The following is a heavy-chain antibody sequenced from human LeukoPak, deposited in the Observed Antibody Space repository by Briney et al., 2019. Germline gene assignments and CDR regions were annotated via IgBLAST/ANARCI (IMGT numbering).Heavy chain of an antibody. CDR1: GYSFTNYW. CDR2: IYPGDSDT. Sequence: GASLQISCQGSGYSFTNYWIGWVRQLPGKGLEWMGVIYPGDSDTRYSPSFQGQVTISADKSISTAYLQWSSLKASDTAMYYCARNSGNYYRAYFDYWGQGTLVTVSS. J-gene: IGHJ4*02. D-gene: IGHD1-26*01. CDR3: ARNSGNYYRAYFDY. V-gene: IGHV5-51*01.